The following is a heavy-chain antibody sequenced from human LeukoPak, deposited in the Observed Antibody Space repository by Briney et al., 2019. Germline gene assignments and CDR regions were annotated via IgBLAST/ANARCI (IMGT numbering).Heavy chain of an antibody. CDR1: GGSFSGYY. D-gene: IGHD1-26*01. CDR2: INHSGST. J-gene: IGHJ4*02. V-gene: IGHV4-34*01. Sequence: SETLSLTCAVYGGSFSGYYWSWIRQPPGKGLEWIGEINHSGSTNYNPSLKSRVTISVDTSKNQFSLKLSSVTAADTAVYYCARVGGSYLPFDYWGQGTLVTVSS. CDR3: ARVGGSYLPFDY.